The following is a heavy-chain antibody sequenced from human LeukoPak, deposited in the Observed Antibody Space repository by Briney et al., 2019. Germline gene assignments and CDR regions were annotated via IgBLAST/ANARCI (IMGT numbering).Heavy chain of an antibody. CDR2: ISSSSSTI. D-gene: IGHD4-17*01. CDR1: GFTFSDYY. V-gene: IGHV3-11*01. J-gene: IGHJ4*02. CDR3: ARDLNYGDYSLDY. Sequence: GGPLRLSCAASGFTFSDYYMSWIRQAPGKGLEWVSYISSSSSTIYYADSVKGRFTISRDNAKNSLYLQMNSLRAEDTAVYYCARDLNYGDYSLDYWGQGTLVTVSS.